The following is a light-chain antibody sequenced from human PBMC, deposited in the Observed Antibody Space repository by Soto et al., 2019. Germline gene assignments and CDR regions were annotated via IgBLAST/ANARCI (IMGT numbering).Light chain of an antibody. CDR1: SSDVGGYNF. J-gene: IGLJ1*01. V-gene: IGLV2-14*01. CDR3: CSFTSSNTHV. Sequence: QSVLAQPASVSGSRGQSITVSCTGTSSDVGGYNFVSWYQQHPGKAPKRMIYDVSNRPSGVSNRFSGSKSGNTASLTISGLQAEDEADYYCCSFTSSNTHVFGTGTKVTVL. CDR2: DVS.